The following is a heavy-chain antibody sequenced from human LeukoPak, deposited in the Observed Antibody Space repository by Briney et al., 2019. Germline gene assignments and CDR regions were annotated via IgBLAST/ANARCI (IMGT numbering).Heavy chain of an antibody. CDR1: GGSIRTYY. D-gene: IGHD1-26*01. CDR2: IYYSGNT. V-gene: IGHV4-59*05. Sequence: SETLSLTCTVSGGSIRTYYWGWIRQPPGKGLEWIGSIYYSGNTYYNPSLKSRVTISVDTSKNQFSLKLTSVTAADTAVYYCAHFKGGSFDFWGQGTMVTVSS. J-gene: IGHJ3*01. CDR3: AHFKGGSFDF.